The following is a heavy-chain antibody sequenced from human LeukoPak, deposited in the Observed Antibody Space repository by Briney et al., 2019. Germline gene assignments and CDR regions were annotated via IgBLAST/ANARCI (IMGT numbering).Heavy chain of an antibody. CDR3: TRDVRDEYTSGWYPIGY. Sequence: GESLRLSCEASGFNFNSHTMGWVRQAPGKGLEWISSITSGSTTIYYGDSVRGRFTVSRDNAKNSLYLQMNSLRAEDTAVYYCTRDVRDEYTSGWYPIGYWGQGTLVTVSS. D-gene: IGHD6-19*01. J-gene: IGHJ4*02. V-gene: IGHV3-48*04. CDR1: GFNFNSHT. CDR2: ITSGSTTI.